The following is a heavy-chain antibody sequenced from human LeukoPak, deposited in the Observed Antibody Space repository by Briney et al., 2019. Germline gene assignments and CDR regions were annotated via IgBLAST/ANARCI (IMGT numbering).Heavy chain of an antibody. CDR1: GGSFSGYY. CDR2: INHSGST. D-gene: IGHD3-22*01. J-gene: IGHJ4*02. Sequence: SETLSFTCAVYGGSFSGYYWSWIRQPPGNGLEWIGEINHSGSTNYNPSLKSRVTISVDTSKNQFSLKLSSVTAADTAVYYCARGLPDNYYDSSGYYYALDYWGQGTLVTVSS. V-gene: IGHV4-34*01. CDR3: ARGLPDNYYDSSGYYYALDY.